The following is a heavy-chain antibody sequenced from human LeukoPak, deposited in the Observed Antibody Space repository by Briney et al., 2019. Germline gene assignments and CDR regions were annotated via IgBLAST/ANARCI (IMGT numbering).Heavy chain of an antibody. J-gene: IGHJ4*02. CDR1: GGSISSYY. CDR2: IYYSGST. V-gene: IGHV4-59*12. CDR3: AALEGVGAYDY. Sequence: SETLSLTCTVSGGSISSYYWSWIRQPPGKGLEWIGYIYYSGSTNYNPSLKSRVTISVDTSKNQFSLKLSSVTAADTAVYYCAALEGVGAYDYWGQGTLVTVSS. D-gene: IGHD3-16*01.